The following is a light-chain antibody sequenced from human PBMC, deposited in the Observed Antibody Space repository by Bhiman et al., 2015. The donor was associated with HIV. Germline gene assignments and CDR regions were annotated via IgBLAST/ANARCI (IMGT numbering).Light chain of an antibody. CDR1: SSDVGVYNL. J-gene: IGLJ1*01. Sequence: QSALTQPPSASGSRGQSVIISCTGTSSDVGVYNLVSWYQQHPGKAPQLMIYDVSQRPSGVSNRFSGSKSGNTASLTISGLQAEDEADYYCTSYTVSGFFVFGSATRVTVL. V-gene: IGLV2-14*03. CDR2: DVS. CDR3: TSYTVSGFFV.